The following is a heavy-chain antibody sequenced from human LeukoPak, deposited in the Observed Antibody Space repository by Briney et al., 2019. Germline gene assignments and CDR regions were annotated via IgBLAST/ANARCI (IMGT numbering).Heavy chain of an antibody. V-gene: IGHV3-23*01. D-gene: IGHD3-10*01. CDR2: ISGSGGNV. J-gene: IGHJ5*02. CDR3: ARDIRNYYDSGAYGWFDP. Sequence: GGSLRLSCVVSGFMFSSFGMSWVRRAPGKGLEWVSSISGSGGNVYYAGSVRGRFTISRDNSKNTVYLQMNSLRAEDTATYYCARDIRNYYDSGAYGWFDPWGQGTLVPVSS. CDR1: GFMFSSFG.